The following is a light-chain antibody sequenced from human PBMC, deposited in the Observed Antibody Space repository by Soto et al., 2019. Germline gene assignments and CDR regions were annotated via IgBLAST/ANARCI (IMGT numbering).Light chain of an antibody. CDR3: QQYGISPT. CDR2: DVS. J-gene: IGKJ1*01. Sequence: EIVLTQSPGTLSLSPGERATLSCRSSHSVSSNYLAWYQQKPGQAPRLLIYDVSSRATGIPVMFSGSGSGTDFTLTIIILEPVDFAVYYCQQYGISPTFGQGTKVEIK. V-gene: IGKV3-20*01. CDR1: HSVSSNY.